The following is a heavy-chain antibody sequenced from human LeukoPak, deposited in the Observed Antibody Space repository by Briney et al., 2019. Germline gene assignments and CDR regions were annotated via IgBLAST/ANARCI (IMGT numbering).Heavy chain of an antibody. J-gene: IGHJ3*02. D-gene: IGHD3-16*02. Sequence: ASVKVSCKASGGTFSSYAISWVRQAPGQGLEWMGIINPSGGSTSYAQKFQGRVTMTRDTSTSTVYMELSSLRSEDTAVYYCARDEFGGVIVDAFDIWGQGTMVTVSS. CDR1: GGTFSSYA. CDR2: INPSGGST. CDR3: ARDEFGGVIVDAFDI. V-gene: IGHV1-46*01.